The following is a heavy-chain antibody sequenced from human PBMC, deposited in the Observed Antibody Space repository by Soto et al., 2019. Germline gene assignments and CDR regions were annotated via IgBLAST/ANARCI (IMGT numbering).Heavy chain of an antibody. CDR1: GFTFSSFA. Sequence: EMQLLESGGGLVQPGGSLRLSCAASGFTFSSFAMSWVRQAPGKGLDWVSAISGSGGSTYSADSVKGRFTISRDNSKNTLYLQMSSLRAEETAVYYCARGFSAGKGSPPDCWGQGSLVTVSS. V-gene: IGHV3-23*01. D-gene: IGHD6-13*01. J-gene: IGHJ4*02. CDR3: ARGFSAGKGSPPDC. CDR2: ISGSGGST.